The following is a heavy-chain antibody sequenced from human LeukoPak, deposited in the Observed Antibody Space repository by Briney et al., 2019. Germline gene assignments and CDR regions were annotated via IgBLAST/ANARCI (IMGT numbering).Heavy chain of an antibody. D-gene: IGHD3-9*01. Sequence: GGSLRLSCAASGFTFSSYAMHWVRQAPGKGLEWVAVISYDGSNKYYADSVKGRFTISRDNSKNTLYLQMNSLRAEDTAVYYCATNVLRYFDWHYAFDIWGQGTMVTVSS. CDR2: ISYDGSNK. V-gene: IGHV3-30*14. J-gene: IGHJ3*02. CDR3: ATNVLRYFDWHYAFDI. CDR1: GFTFSSYA.